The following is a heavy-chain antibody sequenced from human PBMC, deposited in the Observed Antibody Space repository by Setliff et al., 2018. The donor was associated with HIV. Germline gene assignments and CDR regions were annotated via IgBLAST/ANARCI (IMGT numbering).Heavy chain of an antibody. V-gene: IGHV1-18*03. CDR1: GYTFTSYD. J-gene: IGHJ6*02. CDR2: IIPLFGTE. D-gene: IGHD3-22*01. CDR3: AREIGDYYDSSGYYPPTDYYYGMDV. Sequence: ASVKVSCKASGYTFTSYDISWVGQAPGQGLEWMGGIIPLFGTEDYAQKFQGRVTMTTDTSTSTAYMELRSLRSDDMAVYYCAREIGDYYDSSGYYPPTDYYYGMDVWGQGTTVTVS.